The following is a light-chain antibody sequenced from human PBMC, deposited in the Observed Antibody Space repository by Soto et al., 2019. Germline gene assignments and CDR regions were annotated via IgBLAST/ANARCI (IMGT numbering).Light chain of an antibody. Sequence: DIQLTQSPSSLSASVGDRVTIACGASQSISSYLNWHQQKPGKAPKLLIYAASSLQSGVPSRFSGSGSGTDFTLTISSLQPEDFATYYCQQSYSTPITFGQGTLLEIK. V-gene: IGKV1-39*01. J-gene: IGKJ5*01. CDR1: QSISSY. CDR2: AAS. CDR3: QQSYSTPIT.